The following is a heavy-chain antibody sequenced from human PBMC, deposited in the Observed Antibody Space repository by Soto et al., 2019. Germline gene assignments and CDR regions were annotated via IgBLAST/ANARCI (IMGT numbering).Heavy chain of an antibody. D-gene: IGHD6-13*01. CDR1: GGTFSSYA. Sequence: SVKVSCKASGGTFSSYAISWVRQAPGQGLEWMGGIIPIFGTANYAQKFQGRVTITADESTSTAYMELSSLRSEDTAVYYCARAPGIEAAGTEWFDPWGRGTLVTVSS. CDR3: ARAPGIEAAGTEWFDP. CDR2: IIPIFGTA. V-gene: IGHV1-69*13. J-gene: IGHJ5*02.